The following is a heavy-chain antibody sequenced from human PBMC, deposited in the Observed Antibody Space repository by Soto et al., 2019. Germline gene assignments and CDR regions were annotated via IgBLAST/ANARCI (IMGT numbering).Heavy chain of an antibody. CDR1: GFTFSSYG. D-gene: IGHD5-18*01. V-gene: IGHV3-30*18. Sequence: PGGSLRLSCAASGFTFSSYGMHWVRQAPGKGLEWVAVISYDGSNKYYADSVKGRFTISRDNSKNMLYLQMNSLRAEDTAVYYCAKVLLRAAAGFPWDTAMVPYYYYGMDVWGQGT. J-gene: IGHJ6*02. CDR3: AKVLLRAAAGFPWDTAMVPYYYYGMDV. CDR2: ISYDGSNK.